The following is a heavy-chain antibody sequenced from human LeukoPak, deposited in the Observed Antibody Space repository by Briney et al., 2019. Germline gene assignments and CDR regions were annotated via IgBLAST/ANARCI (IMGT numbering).Heavy chain of an antibody. CDR2: IYYSGST. J-gene: IGHJ4*02. Sequence: SETLSLTCTVSGGSISSYYWSWLRQPPGKGLEWIGYIYYSGSTNYNPSLKRGVTISVDTSKNQFSLKLSSVTAADTAVYYCARDVAASAYFDYWGQGTLVTVSS. D-gene: IGHD3-16*01. CDR1: GGSISSYY. V-gene: IGHV4-59*01. CDR3: ARDVAASAYFDY.